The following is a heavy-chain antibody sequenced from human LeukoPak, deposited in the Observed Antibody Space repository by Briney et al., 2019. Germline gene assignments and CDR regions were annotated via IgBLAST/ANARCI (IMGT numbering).Heavy chain of an antibody. CDR3: ARVPKYSTPRGSFDP. CDR2: INHSGST. Sequence: PSETLSLTCAVYGGSFSGYYWSWIRQPPGKGLEWIGEINHSGSTNYNPSLKSRVTISVDTSKNQFSLKLSSVTAADTAVYYCARVPKYSTPRGSFDPWGQGTLVTVSS. V-gene: IGHV4-34*01. D-gene: IGHD6-6*01. CDR1: GGSFSGYY. J-gene: IGHJ5*02.